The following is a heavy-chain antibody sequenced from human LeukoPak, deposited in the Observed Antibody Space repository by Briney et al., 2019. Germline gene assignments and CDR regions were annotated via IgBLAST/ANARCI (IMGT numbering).Heavy chain of an antibody. CDR2: IHPNGGGT. Sequence: ASVKVPCKASGYTFTGYYMHWVRQAPGQGLEWMGRIHPNGGGTSYAQKFQGTVTMTRDTSITTAYMELSSLISDDTAVYYCARGSLAGTTGTTGFDYWGLGTLVTVSS. CDR1: GYTFTGYY. J-gene: IGHJ4*02. CDR3: ARGSLAGTTGTTGFDY. D-gene: IGHD1-1*01. V-gene: IGHV1-2*06.